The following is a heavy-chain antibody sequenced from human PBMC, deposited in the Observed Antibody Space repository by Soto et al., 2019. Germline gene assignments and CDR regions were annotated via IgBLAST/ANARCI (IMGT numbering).Heavy chain of an antibody. V-gene: IGHV3-21*01. CDR1: GFTFSSYS. Sequence: GGSLRLSCAASGFTFSSYSMNWVRQAPGKGLEWVSSISSSSSYIYYADSVKGRFTISRDNAKNSLYLQMNSLRAEDTAVYYCARADPDILTGYYPDYWGQGTLVTVPS. CDR3: ARADPDILTGYYPDY. J-gene: IGHJ4*02. CDR2: ISSSSSYI. D-gene: IGHD3-9*01.